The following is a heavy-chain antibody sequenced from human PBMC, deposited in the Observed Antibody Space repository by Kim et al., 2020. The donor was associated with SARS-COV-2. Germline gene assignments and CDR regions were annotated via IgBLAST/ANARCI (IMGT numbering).Heavy chain of an antibody. CDR1: GFTFSSYS. D-gene: IGHD2-2*01. J-gene: IGHJ5*02. Sequence: GVSLRLSCAASGFTFSSYSMNWVRQAPGKGLEWVSSISSSSSYIYYADSVKGRFTISRDNAKNSLYLQMNSLRAEDTAVYYCARNAVPAANWFDPWGQGTLVTVSS. V-gene: IGHV3-21*01. CDR3: ARNAVPAANWFDP. CDR2: ISSSSSYI.